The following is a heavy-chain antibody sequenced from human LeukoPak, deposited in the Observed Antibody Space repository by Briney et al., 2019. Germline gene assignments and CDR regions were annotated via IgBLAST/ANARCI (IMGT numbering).Heavy chain of an antibody. Sequence: SVKVSCKASGGTFSSYAISWVRQAPGQGPEWMGGFIPIFGTANYAQKFQGRVTITADESTSTAYMELSSLRSEDTAVYYCAVADGSGSLRFQHWGQGTLVTVSS. CDR3: AVADGSGSLRFQH. CDR1: GGTFSSYA. D-gene: IGHD3-10*01. V-gene: IGHV1-69*13. J-gene: IGHJ1*01. CDR2: FIPIFGTA.